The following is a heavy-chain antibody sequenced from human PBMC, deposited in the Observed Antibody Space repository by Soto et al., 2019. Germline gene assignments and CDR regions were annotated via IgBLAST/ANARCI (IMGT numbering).Heavy chain of an antibody. V-gene: IGHV3-74*01. CDR1: GFTFSSYW. D-gene: IGHD4-4*01. CDR3: AREFTDPDAFDI. J-gene: IGHJ3*02. CDR2: INSDGSST. Sequence: GGSLRLSCAASGFTFSSYWMHWVRQAPGKGLVWVSRINSDGSSTSYADSVKGRFTISRDNAKNTLYLQMNSLRAEDTAVYYCAREFTDPDAFDIWGQGTMVTVSS.